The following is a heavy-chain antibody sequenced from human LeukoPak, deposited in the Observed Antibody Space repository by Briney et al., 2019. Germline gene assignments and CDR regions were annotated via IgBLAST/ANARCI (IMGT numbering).Heavy chain of an antibody. CDR3: ARMTPDSPSFDY. CDR1: GFSLSTPEMC. Sequence: SGPALMKPTQTLTLTCTFSGFSLSTPEMCVTWIRQPPGKALEWLARIDWDDDKFYMTSLRTRLTISKDTPKNQVVLRMTNMDPVDTGTYYCARMTPDSPSFDYWGQGALITVSS. D-gene: IGHD2-15*01. CDR2: IDWDDDK. V-gene: IGHV2-70*17. J-gene: IGHJ4*02.